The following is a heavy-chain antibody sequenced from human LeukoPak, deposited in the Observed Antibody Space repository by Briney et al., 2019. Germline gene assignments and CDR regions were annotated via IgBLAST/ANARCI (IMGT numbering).Heavy chain of an antibody. D-gene: IGHD2-2*01. J-gene: IGHJ5*02. CDR1: GYAFTSYG. CDR2: ISAYNGNT. Sequence: ASVKVSCKASGYAFTSYGISWVRQAPGQGLEWMGWISAYNGNTNYARKLQGRVTMTTDTSTSTAYMELRSPRSDDTAVYYCARHSIYCSSTSCYAPWGQGTLVTVSS. V-gene: IGHV1-18*01. CDR3: ARHSIYCSSTSCYAP.